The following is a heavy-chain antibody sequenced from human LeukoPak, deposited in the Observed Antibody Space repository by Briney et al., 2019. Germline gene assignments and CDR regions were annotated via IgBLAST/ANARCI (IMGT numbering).Heavy chain of an antibody. CDR1: GFTFDDYA. Sequence: GGSLRLSCAASGFTFDDYAMHWVRQAPGKGLEWVSGISWNSGSIGYADSVKGRFTISRDNAKNPLYLQMNSLRAEDTALYYCAKDIGMGNYFDYWGQGTLVTVSS. J-gene: IGHJ4*02. CDR3: AKDIGMGNYFDY. D-gene: IGHD5-24*01. CDR2: ISWNSGSI. V-gene: IGHV3-9*01.